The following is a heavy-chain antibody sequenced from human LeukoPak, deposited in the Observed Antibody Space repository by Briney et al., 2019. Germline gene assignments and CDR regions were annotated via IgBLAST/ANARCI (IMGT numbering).Heavy chain of an antibody. CDR3: ARAIYGGNSGGGFDY. CDR2: IYYSGST. V-gene: IGHV4-59*01. J-gene: IGHJ4*02. Sequence: TPSGTLSLTCNVSGDSISDYYWSWIRQPPGRGLEWIGYIYYSGSTNYNPSLKSRVTISVDTSKNQFSLKLSSVTAADTAVYYCARAIYGGNSGGGFDYWGQGTLVTVSS. D-gene: IGHD4-23*01. CDR1: GDSISDYY.